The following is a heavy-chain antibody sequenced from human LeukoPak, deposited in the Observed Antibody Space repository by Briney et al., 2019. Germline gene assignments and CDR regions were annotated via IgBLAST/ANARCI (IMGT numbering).Heavy chain of an antibody. V-gene: IGHV4-59*01. CDR3: ARERVFADYYGSGSPFVYGMDV. D-gene: IGHD3-10*01. CDR1: GGSISSYY. CDR2: FYYSGST. J-gene: IGHJ6*04. Sequence: PSETLSLTCTVSGGSISSYYWSWIRQPPGKGLEWIGYFYYSGSTNYNPSLKSRVTISVDTSKNQFSLKLSSVTAADTAVYYCARERVFADYYGSGSPFVYGMDVWGKGTTVTVSS.